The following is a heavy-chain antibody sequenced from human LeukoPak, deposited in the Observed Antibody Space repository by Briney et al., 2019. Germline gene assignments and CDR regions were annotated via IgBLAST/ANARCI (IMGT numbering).Heavy chain of an antibody. CDR3: ARDLAGYCSGGSCYSDY. Sequence: TGGSLRLSCAASGFTFSSYAMSWVRQAPGKGLEWVSAISGSGGSTYYADSVKGRFTISRDNSKNTLYLQMNSLRAEDTAVYYCARDLAGYCSGGSCYSDYWGQGTLVTVSS. CDR2: ISGSGGST. CDR1: GFTFSSYA. D-gene: IGHD2-15*01. J-gene: IGHJ4*02. V-gene: IGHV3-23*01.